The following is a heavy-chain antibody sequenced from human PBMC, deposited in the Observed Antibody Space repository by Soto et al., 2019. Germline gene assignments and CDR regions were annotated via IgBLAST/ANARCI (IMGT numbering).Heavy chain of an antibody. CDR2: IYHSGST. V-gene: IGHV4-30-2*01. Sequence: SETLSLTCAVSGGSISSGGYSWSWIRQPPGKGLEWIGYIYHSGSTYYNPSLKSRVTISVDRSKNQFSLKLSSVTAAATAVYYCARGGTMIVGTFDYWGQGTLVTVSS. D-gene: IGHD3-22*01. J-gene: IGHJ4*02. CDR1: GGSISSGGYS. CDR3: ARGGTMIVGTFDY.